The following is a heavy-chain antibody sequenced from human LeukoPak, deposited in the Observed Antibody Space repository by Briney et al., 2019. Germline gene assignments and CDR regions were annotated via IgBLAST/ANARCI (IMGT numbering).Heavy chain of an antibody. Sequence: PGGSLRLSCAASGFTFDDYAMHWVRQAPGKGLEWVSGISWNSGSIGYADSVKGRFTISRDNAKNSLYLQMNSLRAEDTAVYYCASTLPSDSSGYYYVGYFDYWGQGTLVTVSS. CDR2: ISWNSGSI. CDR3: ASTLPSDSSGYYYVGYFDY. V-gene: IGHV3-9*01. CDR1: GFTFDDYA. J-gene: IGHJ4*02. D-gene: IGHD3-22*01.